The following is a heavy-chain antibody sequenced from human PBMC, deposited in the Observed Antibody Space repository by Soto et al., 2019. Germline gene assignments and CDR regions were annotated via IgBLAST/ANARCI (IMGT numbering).Heavy chain of an antibody. V-gene: IGHV1-69*13. CDR1: GGTFSSYA. D-gene: IGHD3-22*01. J-gene: IGHJ3*02. Sequence: ASVKVSCKASGGTFSSYAISWVRQAPGQGLEWMGGIIPIFGTANYAQKFQGRVTITADESTSTAYMELSSLRSEDTAVYYCARVYYYDRSGTGRAFDIWGQGTMVTVSS. CDR3: ARVYYYDRSGTGRAFDI. CDR2: IIPIFGTA.